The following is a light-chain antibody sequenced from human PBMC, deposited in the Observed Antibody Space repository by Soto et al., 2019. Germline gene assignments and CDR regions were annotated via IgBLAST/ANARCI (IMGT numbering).Light chain of an antibody. J-gene: IGKJ1*01. CDR3: QQNAIVPPWT. Sequence: DIQMTQSPSTLSASVGDRVTITCRASQSISSWLAWYQQKPGQAPKLLIYAASTLHSGVPSRFSGSGSGTEFTLTISSLQPEDFATYYCQQNAIVPPWTFGQGTKVDIK. V-gene: IGKV1-5*01. CDR1: QSISSW. CDR2: AAS.